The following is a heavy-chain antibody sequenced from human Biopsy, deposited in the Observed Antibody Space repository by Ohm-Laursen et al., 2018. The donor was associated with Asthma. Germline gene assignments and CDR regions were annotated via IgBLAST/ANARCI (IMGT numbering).Heavy chain of an antibody. CDR2: ISHDGTTE. CDR3: ARAGESDLVGGLDV. D-gene: IGHD2-21*01. Sequence: SLRLSCAASGFTFSSYGMHRARQAPGKGLEWVAIISHDGTTEYYADSVKGRFTISRDNSRNTLYLQKNSLRADDTAVYYCARAGESDLVGGLDVWGQGTTVIVS. CDR1: GFTFSSYG. J-gene: IGHJ6*02. V-gene: IGHV3-30*03.